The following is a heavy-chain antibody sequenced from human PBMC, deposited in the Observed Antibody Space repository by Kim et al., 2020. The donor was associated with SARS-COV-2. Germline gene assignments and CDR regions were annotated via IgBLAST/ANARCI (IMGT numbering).Heavy chain of an antibody. Sequence: KGRFTISRDNSKNTLYLQMNSLRAEDTAVYYCARDQHYYDSSGYLNYFDYWGQGTLVTVSS. V-gene: IGHV3-30*07. CDR3: ARDQHYYDSSGYLNYFDY. J-gene: IGHJ4*02. D-gene: IGHD3-22*01.